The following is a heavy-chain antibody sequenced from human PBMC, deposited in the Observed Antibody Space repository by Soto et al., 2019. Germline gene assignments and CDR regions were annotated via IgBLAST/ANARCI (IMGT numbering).Heavy chain of an antibody. CDR3: ARRQWLVGGYYYGMDV. J-gene: IGHJ6*02. V-gene: IGHV1-18*01. CDR1: GYTITSYG. Sequence: QVQLVQSGAEVKKPGASVKVSCKASGYTITSYGISWVRQAPGQGLEWMGWTSAYNGNTNYAQKLQGRVTMTTDTSTSTAYMELRSLRSDDTAVYYCARRQWLVGGYYYGMDVWGQGTTVTVSS. D-gene: IGHD6-19*01. CDR2: TSAYNGNT.